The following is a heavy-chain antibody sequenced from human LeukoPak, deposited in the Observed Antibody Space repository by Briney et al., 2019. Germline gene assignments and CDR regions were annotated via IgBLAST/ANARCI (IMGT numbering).Heavy chain of an antibody. CDR1: GFTLYDYA. CDR2: ISWNSGRI. Sequence: GRSPRLSRAAPGFTLYDYALPWGRQTPGEGLGWVSGISWNSGRIGYADSVKGRFTISRDNAKNSLYLQMNSLRAEDMALYYCAKDISTNYDSWGYDYWGQGTLVTVSS. D-gene: IGHD3-3*01. V-gene: IGHV3-9*03. CDR3: AKDISTNYDSWGYDY. J-gene: IGHJ4*02.